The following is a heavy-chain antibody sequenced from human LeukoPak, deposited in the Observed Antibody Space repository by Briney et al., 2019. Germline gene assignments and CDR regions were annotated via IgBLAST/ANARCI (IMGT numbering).Heavy chain of an antibody. D-gene: IGHD6-19*01. CDR3: ARDPSNTSGRYAYFDY. CDR1: GYTFTGYY. J-gene: IGHJ4*02. V-gene: IGHV1-2*02. CDR2: INPNSGGT. Sequence: ASVKVSCKASGYTFTGYYMHWVRQAPGQGLEWMGWINPNSGGTNYAQKFQGRVTMTRDTSISTAYMELRSLRSDDTAVYYCARDPSNTSGRYAYFDYWGQGTLVTVSS.